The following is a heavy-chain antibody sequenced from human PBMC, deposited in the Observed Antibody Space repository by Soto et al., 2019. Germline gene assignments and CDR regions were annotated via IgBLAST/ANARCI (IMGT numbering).Heavy chain of an antibody. Sequence: GGSLRLSCAASGSTFSSYAMSWVRQAPGKGLEWVSVISGSGDSTYYADSVKGRFTISRDNSKNTLYLQMNSLRAEDTAVYYCAKGYCSGGSCYADYWGQGTLVTVSS. CDR2: ISGSGDST. V-gene: IGHV3-23*01. CDR1: GSTFSSYA. D-gene: IGHD2-15*01. CDR3: AKGYCSGGSCYADY. J-gene: IGHJ4*02.